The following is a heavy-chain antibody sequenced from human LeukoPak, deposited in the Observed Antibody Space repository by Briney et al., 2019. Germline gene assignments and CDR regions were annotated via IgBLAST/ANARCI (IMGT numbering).Heavy chain of an antibody. D-gene: IGHD5-24*01. Sequence: PGGSLRLSGAASGFTFSSYSMKWVRQAPGKGLEWVSYISSSSSIIDYADSVKGRFTISRDNAKNSLYLQMNSLRAEDTAVYYCARVRGGWYFDYWGQGALVTVSS. V-gene: IGHV3-48*04. CDR1: GFTFSSYS. J-gene: IGHJ4*02. CDR3: ARVRGGWYFDY. CDR2: ISSSSSII.